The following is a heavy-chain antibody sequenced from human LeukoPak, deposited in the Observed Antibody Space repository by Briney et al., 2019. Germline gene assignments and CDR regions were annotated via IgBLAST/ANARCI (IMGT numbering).Heavy chain of an antibody. Sequence: PGGSLRLSCAASGLTMTSYTMNWVRQAPGKGLEWVSFISSSDSTVNYADSVKGRFTISRDNAKSSLYLQMNSLRAEDTAVYYCARDIGGDAFDYWGQGTLVTVSS. CDR3: ARDIGGDAFDY. CDR1: GLTMTSYT. CDR2: ISSSDSTV. V-gene: IGHV3-48*04. J-gene: IGHJ4*02. D-gene: IGHD1-26*01.